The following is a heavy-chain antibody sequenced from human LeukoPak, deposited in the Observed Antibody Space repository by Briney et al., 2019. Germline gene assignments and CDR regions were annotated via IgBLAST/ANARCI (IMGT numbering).Heavy chain of an antibody. Sequence: PSETLSLTCTVSGGSISSYYWSWIRQPAGKGLEWVGRIYTSGSTNYNPSLKSRVTMSVDTSKNQFSLKLSSVTAADTAVYYCARERGFGELYGAFDIWGQGTMVTVSS. V-gene: IGHV4-4*07. CDR2: IYTSGST. CDR1: GGSISSYY. D-gene: IGHD3-10*01. J-gene: IGHJ3*02. CDR3: ARERGFGELYGAFDI.